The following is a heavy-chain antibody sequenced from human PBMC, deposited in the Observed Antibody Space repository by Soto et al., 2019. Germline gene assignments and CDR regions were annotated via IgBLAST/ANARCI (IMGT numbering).Heavy chain of an antibody. Sequence: EVQLLESGGGLVQPGGSLRLSCAASGFTFSSYAMSWVRQAPGKGLEWVSAISGSGGSTYYADSVKGRFTISRDNSKNTLYLQMNSLRAEDTAGYDCAKASAGMATTASDYWGQGTLVTVSS. CDR3: AKASAGMATTASDY. CDR1: GFTFSSYA. D-gene: IGHD5-12*01. V-gene: IGHV3-23*01. J-gene: IGHJ4*02. CDR2: ISGSGGST.